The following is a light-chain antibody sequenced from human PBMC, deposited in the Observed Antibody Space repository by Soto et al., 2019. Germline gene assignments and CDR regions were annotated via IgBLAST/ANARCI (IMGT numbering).Light chain of an antibody. CDR1: QSVSSSY. CDR2: GAS. Sequence: EIVLTQSPGTLSLSPGERATLSCRASQSVSSSYLAWYQQKPGQAPRLLIYGASSRATGIPDRFSGSGSGSDFARTISRLEPEDFAGYCCQPYGGSPVFTFGSGPKVDGK. V-gene: IGKV3-20*01. CDR3: QPYGGSPVFT. J-gene: IGKJ3*01.